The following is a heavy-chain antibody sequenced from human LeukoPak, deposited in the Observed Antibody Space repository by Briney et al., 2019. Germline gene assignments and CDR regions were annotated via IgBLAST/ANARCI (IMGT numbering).Heavy chain of an antibody. CDR2: IYSGGST. J-gene: IGHJ4*02. Sequence: GGSLRLSCAASGFTVSSNYMSWVRQAPGKGLEWVSVIYSGGSTYYADSVKGRFTISRDNSKNTLYLQMNSLRAEDTAVYYCARDQNDTLTGYYFDYWGQGTLVTVSS. V-gene: IGHV3-53*01. CDR3: ARDQNDTLTGYYFDY. D-gene: IGHD3-9*01. CDR1: GFTVSSNY.